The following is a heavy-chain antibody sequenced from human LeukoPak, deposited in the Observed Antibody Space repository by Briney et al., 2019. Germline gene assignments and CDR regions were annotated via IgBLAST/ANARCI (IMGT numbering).Heavy chain of an antibody. CDR3: ARGLGSVGATQAAFDI. J-gene: IGHJ3*02. CDR1: GGSFSGYY. D-gene: IGHD1-26*01. V-gene: IGHV4-34*01. CDR2: INHSGST. Sequence: NSSETLSLTCAVHGGSFSGYYWSWIRQPPGKGLEWIGEINHSGSTNYNPSLKSRVTISVDTSKNQFSLKLSSVTAADTAVYYCARGLGSVGATQAAFDIWGQGTMVTVSS.